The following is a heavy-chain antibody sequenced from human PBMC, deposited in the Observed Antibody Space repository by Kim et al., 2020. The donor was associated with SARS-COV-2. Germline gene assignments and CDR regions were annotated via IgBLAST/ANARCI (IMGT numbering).Heavy chain of an antibody. D-gene: IGHD3-10*01. CDR2: IYYSGST. CDR1: GGSVSSGSYY. V-gene: IGHV4-61*01. Sequence: SETLSLTCTVSGGSVSSGSYYWSWIRQPPGKGLEWIGYIYYSGSTNYNPSLKSRVTISVDTSKNQFSLKLSSVTAADTAVYYCAREAGPYYYGSGSYLFFGYWGQGTLVTVSS. CDR3: AREAGPYYYGSGSYLFFGY. J-gene: IGHJ4*02.